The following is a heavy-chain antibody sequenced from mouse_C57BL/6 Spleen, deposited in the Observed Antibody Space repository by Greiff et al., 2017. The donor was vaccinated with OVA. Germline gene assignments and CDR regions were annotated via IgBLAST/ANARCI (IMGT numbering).Heavy chain of an antibody. CDR3: RYYGSSYEDYFDY. V-gene: IGHV6-3*01. Sequence: EVHLVESGGGLVQPGGSMKLSCVASGFTFSNYWMNWVRQSPEKGLEWVAQIRLKSDNYATHYAESVKGRFTISRDDSKSSVYLQMNNLRAEDTGIYYCRYYGSSYEDYFDYWGQGTTLTVSS. CDR2: IRLKSDNYAT. CDR1: GFTFSNYW. J-gene: IGHJ2*01. D-gene: IGHD1-1*01.